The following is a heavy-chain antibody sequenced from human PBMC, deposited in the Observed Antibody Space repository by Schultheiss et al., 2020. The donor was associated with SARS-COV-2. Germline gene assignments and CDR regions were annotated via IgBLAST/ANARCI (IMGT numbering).Heavy chain of an antibody. Sequence: SQTLSLTCAVYGGSFSGYYWSWIRQPPGKGLEWIGEINHSGSTNYNPSLKSRVTISVDTSKNQFSLKLSSVTAADTAVYYCAREGEKAAAGTRGWFDPWGQGTLVTVSS. CDR3: AREGEKAAAGTRGWFDP. CDR2: INHSGST. D-gene: IGHD6-13*01. CDR1: GGSFSGYY. J-gene: IGHJ5*02. V-gene: IGHV4-34*01.